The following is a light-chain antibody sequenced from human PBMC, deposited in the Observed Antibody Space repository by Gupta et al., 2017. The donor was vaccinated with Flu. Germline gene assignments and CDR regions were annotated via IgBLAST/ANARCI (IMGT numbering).Light chain of an antibody. CDR1: QSIRDY. V-gene: IGKV1-39*01. J-gene: IGKJ2*01. CDR3: QQSYNTDT. CDR2: AAS. Sequence: SPSSLSASVGDRVTSTCRASQSIRDYLHWYQQKPGKAPKLLIYAASSWQSGVTSRFSGSGSGTDFTLTISRLQPEDCATYYGQQSYNTDTFGQGTKVEIK.